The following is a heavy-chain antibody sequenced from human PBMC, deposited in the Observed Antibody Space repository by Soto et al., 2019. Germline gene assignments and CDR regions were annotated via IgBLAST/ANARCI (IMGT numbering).Heavy chain of an antibody. V-gene: IGHV3-23*01. CDR1: GFTFSSYA. J-gene: IGHJ6*03. D-gene: IGHD2-15*01. CDR3: ARAVAATSYYYYYMDV. Sequence: GGSLRLSCAASGFTFSSYAMSWVRQAPGKGLEWVSAISGSGSSTYYADSVKGRFTISRDNAKNSLYLQMNSLRAEDTAVYYCARAVAATSYYYYYMDVWGKGTTVTVSS. CDR2: ISGSGSST.